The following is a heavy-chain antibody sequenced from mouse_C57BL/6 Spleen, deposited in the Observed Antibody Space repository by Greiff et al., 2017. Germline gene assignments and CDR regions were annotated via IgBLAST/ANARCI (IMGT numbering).Heavy chain of an antibody. J-gene: IGHJ1*03. CDR3: TRGNYGSSYVGWDFDV. CDR2: IDPETGGT. D-gene: IGHD1-1*01. Sequence: QVQLQQSGAELVRPGASVTLSCKASGYTFTDYEMHWVKQTPVHGLEWIGAIDPETGGTAYNQKFKGKAILTADKSSSTAYMELRSLTSEDSAVYYCTRGNYGSSYVGWDFDVWGTGTTVTVSS. CDR1: GYTFTDYE. V-gene: IGHV1-15*01.